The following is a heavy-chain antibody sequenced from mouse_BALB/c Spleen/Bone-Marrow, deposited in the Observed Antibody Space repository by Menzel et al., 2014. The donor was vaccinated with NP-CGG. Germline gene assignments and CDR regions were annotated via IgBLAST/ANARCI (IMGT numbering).Heavy chain of an antibody. D-gene: IGHD1-1*01. CDR2: IWGDGST. J-gene: IGHJ2*01. CDR1: GFSLTDYG. V-gene: IGHV2-6-7*01. Sequence: VKLVESGPGLVAPSQSLSITCTVSGFSLTDYGVNWVRQPPGKNLEWLGMIWGDGSTDYNSALNSRLSISKDNSQSQVFLKMNSLETDDTARYYCARDLYYYGFDYWGQGTTLTVSS. CDR3: ARDLYYYGFDY.